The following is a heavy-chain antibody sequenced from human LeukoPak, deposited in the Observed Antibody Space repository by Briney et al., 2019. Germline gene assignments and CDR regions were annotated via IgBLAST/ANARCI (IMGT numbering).Heavy chain of an antibody. J-gene: IGHJ4*02. Sequence: GGSLRLSCAASGFTFSNYWMGLVRQAPGKGLEGVANIKQDGSEIYYVDSVKGRFTSSTDTAKDSLYLQMNSLRAEDTAVYYCARDRGHSGYDLYDYWGQGTLVTVSS. CDR3: ARDRGHSGYDLYDY. CDR1: GFTFSNYW. D-gene: IGHD5-12*01. V-gene: IGHV3-7*01. CDR2: IKQDGSEI.